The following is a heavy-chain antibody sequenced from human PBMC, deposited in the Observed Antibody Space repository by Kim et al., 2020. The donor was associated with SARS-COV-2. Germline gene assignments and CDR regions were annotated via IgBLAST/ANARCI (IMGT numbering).Heavy chain of an antibody. J-gene: IGHJ6*02. CDR3: ARESVAEATYYSGMDV. Sequence: GSLRLSCVASGFTLRSYEMNWVRQAPGKGLEWISYISGSGNTIDYADSVKGRFTISRDNARQSLYLQMNSLRADDTAMYYCARESVAEATYYSGMDVWGQGTTVTVSS. CDR1: GFTLRSYE. V-gene: IGHV3-48*03. CDR2: ISGSGNTI.